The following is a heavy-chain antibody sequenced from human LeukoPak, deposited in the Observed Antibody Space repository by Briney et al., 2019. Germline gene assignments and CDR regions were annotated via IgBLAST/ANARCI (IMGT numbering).Heavy chain of an antibody. CDR1: GFSFDDYA. CDR3: AKGLAQLWFY. Sequence: PGGSLRLSCAASGFSFDDYAMHWVRQAPGKGLEWVSAISGSGGSTYYADSVKGRFTISRDNSKNTLYLQMISLRAEDTAVYYCAKGLAQLWFYWGQGTLVTVSS. J-gene: IGHJ4*02. CDR2: ISGSGGST. V-gene: IGHV3-23*01. D-gene: IGHD5-18*01.